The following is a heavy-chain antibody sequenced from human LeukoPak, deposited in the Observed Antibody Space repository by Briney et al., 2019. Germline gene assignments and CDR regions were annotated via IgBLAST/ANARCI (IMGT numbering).Heavy chain of an antibody. Sequence: GRSLRLSCAASGFTFSSYAMHWVRQAPGKGLEWVAVISYDGSNKYYADSVKGRFTISRDNSKNTLYLQMNSLRAEDTAVYYCASELVVVVAATDYWGQGTLVTVSS. D-gene: IGHD2-15*01. J-gene: IGHJ4*02. V-gene: IGHV3-30-3*01. CDR2: ISYDGSNK. CDR3: ASELVVVVAATDY. CDR1: GFTFSSYA.